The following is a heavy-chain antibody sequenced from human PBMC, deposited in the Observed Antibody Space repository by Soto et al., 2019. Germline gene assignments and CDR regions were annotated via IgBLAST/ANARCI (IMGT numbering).Heavy chain of an antibody. Sequence: PGGSLRLSCAASGFTFTNYAITWVRQAPGEGLEWVSTITSGGSKYYADPVKGRFTISRDNSKNTLYLQVNSLRAEDTAVYYCAKHILLDNWGQGTLVTVSS. J-gene: IGHJ4*02. D-gene: IGHD2-21*01. V-gene: IGHV3-23*01. CDR2: ITSGGSK. CDR1: GFTFTNYA. CDR3: AKHILLDN.